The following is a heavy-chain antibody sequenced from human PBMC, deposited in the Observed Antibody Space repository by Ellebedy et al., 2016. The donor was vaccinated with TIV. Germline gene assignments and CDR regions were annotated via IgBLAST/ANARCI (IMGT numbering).Heavy chain of an antibody. CDR1: GDSITSRAYY. CDR3: ARSRVPAADLTFNI. J-gene: IGHJ3*02. V-gene: IGHV4-31*03. D-gene: IGHD2-2*01. CDR2: IYYSGST. Sequence: SETLSLTXTVSGDSITSRAYYWNWIRQHPGKGLEWIGYIYYSGSTYYNSSLKSRLTISIDSSKNQFSLKLNSVTAADTAVYYCARSRVPAADLTFNIWGQGTMVTVSS.